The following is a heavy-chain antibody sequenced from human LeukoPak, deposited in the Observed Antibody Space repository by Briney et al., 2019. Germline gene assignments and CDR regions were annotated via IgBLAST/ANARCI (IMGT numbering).Heavy chain of an antibody. CDR2: IYYSGST. Sequence: PSETLSLTCTVSGGSISSSSYYWGWIRQPPGKGLEWIGSIYYSGSTYYNPSLKSRVTISVDTSKNQFSLKLSSVAAADTAVYYCASAIRVVVPAEEQPIGGFDYWGQGTLVTVSS. D-gene: IGHD2-2*01. CDR3: ASAIRVVVPAEEQPIGGFDY. V-gene: IGHV4-39*01. J-gene: IGHJ4*02. CDR1: GGSISSSSYY.